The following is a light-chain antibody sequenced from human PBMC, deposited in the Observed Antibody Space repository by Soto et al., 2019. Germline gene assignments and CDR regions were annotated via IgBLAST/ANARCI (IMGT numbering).Light chain of an antibody. CDR1: QSVSSN. V-gene: IGKV3-15*01. CDR3: QQYNNWPRT. Sequence: EIVMTQSPATLSVSPGERATLSCRASQSVSSNLAWYQQKPGQAPRLLIYGASTRATGIPARFSGSGSGTEFTLTISSLQYEDVAVYYCQQYNNWPRTFGQGTKVEIK. J-gene: IGKJ1*01. CDR2: GAS.